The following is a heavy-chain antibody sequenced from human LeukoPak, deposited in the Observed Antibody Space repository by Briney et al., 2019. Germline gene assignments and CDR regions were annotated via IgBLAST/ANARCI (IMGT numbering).Heavy chain of an antibody. Sequence: GGSLRLSCAASGFTFDDYAMHWVRQAPGKGLEWVSGISWNSGSTGYADSVKGRFTISRDNSKNTLYLQMNSLRPEDTAVYYCAKWGYCSSTTCLAIMDVWGKGTTVTVSS. D-gene: IGHD2-2*01. V-gene: IGHV3-9*01. CDR3: AKWGYCSSTTCLAIMDV. CDR1: GFTFDDYA. J-gene: IGHJ6*03. CDR2: ISWNSGST.